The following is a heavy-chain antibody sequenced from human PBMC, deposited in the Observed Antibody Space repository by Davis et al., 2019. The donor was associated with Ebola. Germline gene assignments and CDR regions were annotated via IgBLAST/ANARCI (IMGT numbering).Heavy chain of an antibody. D-gene: IGHD2-8*02. CDR1: GYSFTDDG. Sequence: ASVKVSCKASGYSFTDDGISWVRQAPGQGLEWMGWISTYNGNTNYAQKLQGRVTMTTDTSTSTAYMELRSLRSDDTAVYYCARALGYCTGGVCPYFDYWGQGTLVTVSS. CDR2: ISTYNGNT. CDR3: ARALGYCTGGVCPYFDY. V-gene: IGHV1-18*01. J-gene: IGHJ4*02.